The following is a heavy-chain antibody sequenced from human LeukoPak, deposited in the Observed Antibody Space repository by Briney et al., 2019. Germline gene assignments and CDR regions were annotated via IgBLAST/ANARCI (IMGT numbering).Heavy chain of an antibody. J-gene: IGHJ6*02. CDR3: AIGQQAPLYYYYGMDV. CDR2: ISGSGGST. D-gene: IGHD6-13*01. Sequence: GGSLRLSCAASGFTFSSYAMSWVRQAPGKGLEWVSVISGSGGSTYYADSVKGRFTISRDNSKNTLYLQMNSLRAEDTAVYYCAIGQQAPLYYYYGMDVWGQGTTVTVSS. CDR1: GFTFSSYA. V-gene: IGHV3-23*01.